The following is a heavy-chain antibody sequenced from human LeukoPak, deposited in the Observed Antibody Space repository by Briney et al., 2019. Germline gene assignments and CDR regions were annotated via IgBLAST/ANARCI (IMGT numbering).Heavy chain of an antibody. CDR3: ARGFLIAYGRFDP. CDR1: GYTFTSYA. V-gene: IGHV1-3*01. J-gene: IGHJ5*02. CDR2: INAGNGNT. D-gene: IGHD3-10*01. Sequence: ASVKVSCKASGYTFTSYAMHWVRQAPGQRLEWMGWINAGNGNTKYSQKFQGRVTITRDTSASTAYMELSSLRSEDTAVYYCARGFLIAYGRFDPWGQGTLVTVSS.